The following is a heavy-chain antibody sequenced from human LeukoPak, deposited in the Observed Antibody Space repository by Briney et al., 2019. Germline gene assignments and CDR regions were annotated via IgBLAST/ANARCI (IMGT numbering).Heavy chain of an antibody. CDR3: ARDRRHYYDSRRHNWFDP. Sequence: SETLSLTCAVYGGSFSGYYWSWIRQPPGKGLEWIGEINHSGSTNYNPSLKSRVTMSVDTSKNQFSLKLSSVTAADTAVYYCARDRRHYYDSRRHNWFDPWGQGTLVTVSS. CDR2: INHSGST. V-gene: IGHV4-34*01. J-gene: IGHJ5*02. D-gene: IGHD3-22*01. CDR1: GGSFSGYY.